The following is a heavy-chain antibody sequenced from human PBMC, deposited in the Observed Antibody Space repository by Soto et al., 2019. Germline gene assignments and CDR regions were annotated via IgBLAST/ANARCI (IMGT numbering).Heavy chain of an antibody. Sequence: QVQLVESGGGVVQPGRSLRLSCAAAGFTVSSYAMHWVRQAPGKGLEWVAVISYDGSNKYYADSVKGRFTISRDTSKNTLYLQMNSLRAEDTAVYYGARSQQQLVLGEYFQHWGQGTLVTVSS. CDR2: ISYDGSNK. CDR1: GFTVSSYA. CDR3: ARSQQQLVLGEYFQH. J-gene: IGHJ1*01. D-gene: IGHD6-13*01. V-gene: IGHV3-30-3*01.